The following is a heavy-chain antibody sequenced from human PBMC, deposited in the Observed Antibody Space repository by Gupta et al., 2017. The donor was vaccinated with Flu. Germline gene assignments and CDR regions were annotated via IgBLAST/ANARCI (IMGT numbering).Heavy chain of an antibody. CDR2: IKSDGSET. D-gene: IGHD3-3*02. J-gene: IGHJ4*02. Sequence: MSWVRQAPGKGLEWVANIKSDGSETHYMDSAMGRFTISRDNAQNSLYLQMNNLRVEDTAVYYCARDCIVGVLTGILDCWGQGALVTVSS. V-gene: IGHV3-7*01. CDR3: ARDCIVGVLTGILDC.